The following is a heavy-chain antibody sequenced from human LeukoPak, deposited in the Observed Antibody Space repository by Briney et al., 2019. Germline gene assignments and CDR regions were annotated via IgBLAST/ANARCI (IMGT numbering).Heavy chain of an antibody. CDR1: GYTFTGYY. J-gene: IGHJ4*02. CDR2: INPNSGGT. V-gene: IGHV1-2*02. Sequence: ASVKVSCKASGYTFTGYYMHWVRHAPGQGLEWMGWINPNSGGTNYAQKFQGRVTMTRDTSISTAYMELSRLRSDDTAVYYCARGGCSGGSCYSAVDHWGQGTLVTVSS. D-gene: IGHD2-15*01. CDR3: ARGGCSGGSCYSAVDH.